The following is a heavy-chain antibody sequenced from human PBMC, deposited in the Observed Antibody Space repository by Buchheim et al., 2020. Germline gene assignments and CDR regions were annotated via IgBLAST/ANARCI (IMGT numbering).Heavy chain of an antibody. Sequence: EVQLVQSGAEVKKPGESLEISCKGSGYRFTNYWIGWVRQMPGKGLEWMAIINPADSETRYGPAFEGQVTISADKSVRTAFLRWNSLKASDTAMYYCAISYYHGSGSYWGQGTL. V-gene: IGHV5-51*01. CDR2: INPADSET. CDR1: GYRFTNYW. D-gene: IGHD3-10*01. CDR3: AISYYHGSGSY. J-gene: IGHJ4*02.